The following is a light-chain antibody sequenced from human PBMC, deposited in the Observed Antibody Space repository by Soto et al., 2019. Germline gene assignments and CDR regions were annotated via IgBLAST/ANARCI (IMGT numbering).Light chain of an antibody. CDR1: PAIASF. V-gene: IGKV1-9*01. J-gene: IGKJ4*01. CDR2: GAS. CDR3: QQANSLPLT. Sequence: IQLTQSPSSLSASVGDRVTITCRASPAIASFLAWYQQKPGTAPKLLIYGASTLQSGVPSRFSGSGSGTDFTLTINSLQPEDFATYYCQQANSLPLTFGGGTKVDIK.